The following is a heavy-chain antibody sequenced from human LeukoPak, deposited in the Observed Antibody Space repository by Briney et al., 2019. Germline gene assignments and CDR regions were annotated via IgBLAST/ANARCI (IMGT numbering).Heavy chain of an antibody. V-gene: IGHV3-7*04. J-gene: IGHJ4*02. Sequence: GGSLRLSCAASGFTFSSYWMSCVRQAPGKGLERVANIKQDGSEKYYVDSVKGRFTISRDNAKNSLYLQMNSLRDEDTAVYYCTRGIVGATTVGYWGQGTLVTVSS. CDR2: IKQDGSEK. CDR3: TRGIVGATTVGY. CDR1: GFTFSSYW. D-gene: IGHD1-26*01.